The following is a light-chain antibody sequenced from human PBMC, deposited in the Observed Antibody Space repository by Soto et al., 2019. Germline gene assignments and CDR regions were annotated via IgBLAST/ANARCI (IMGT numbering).Light chain of an antibody. V-gene: IGLV2-14*01. J-gene: IGLJ3*02. CDR3: SSYRSSSALGV. CDR1: SSDVGGYNY. CDR2: EVS. Sequence: QSALTQPASVSGSPGQSITISCTGTSSDVGGYNYVSWYQQHPGKAPKLMIYEVSNRPSGVSNRFSGSKSGNTASLTISGQEPEDEADYYCSSYRSSSALGVFGGGTKVTVL.